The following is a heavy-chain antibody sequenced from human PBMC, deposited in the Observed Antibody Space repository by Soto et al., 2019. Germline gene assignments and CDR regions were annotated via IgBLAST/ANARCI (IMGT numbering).Heavy chain of an antibody. D-gene: IGHD4-17*01. Sequence: QFKRVQSGTELKKPGASVKVSGRASGYTFIAYGLSWVRQAPGQGLEWMGWISPYNGNTNYAEKFQGRVTMTTDTSTSTAYMDLRNLRSDDTALYYCATTTVTSHFDHWGQGTLVTVSS. J-gene: IGHJ4*01. CDR1: GYTFIAYG. CDR3: ATTTVTSHFDH. CDR2: ISPYNGNT. V-gene: IGHV1-18*04.